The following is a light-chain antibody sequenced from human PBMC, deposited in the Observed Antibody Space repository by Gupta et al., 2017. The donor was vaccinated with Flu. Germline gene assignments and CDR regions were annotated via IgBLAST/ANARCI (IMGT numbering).Light chain of an antibody. CDR3: QQDGSSRT. CDR2: GAS. J-gene: IGKJ1*01. CDR1: QSVSSSY. Sequence: EIVLTQSPGTLSLSPGERATLSCRASQSVSSSYLAWYQQKPGQAPRLLIYGASSRATGIPDRFSGSGPGTDFTLTISRLEPEDFAVYYWQQDGSSRTFGQGTKVEIK. V-gene: IGKV3-20*01.